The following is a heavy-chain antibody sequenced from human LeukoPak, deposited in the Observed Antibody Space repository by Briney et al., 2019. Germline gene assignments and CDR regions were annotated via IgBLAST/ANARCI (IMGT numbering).Heavy chain of an antibody. V-gene: IGHV3-21*01. Sequence: PGGSLRLSCAASGFTFSSYSMNWVRQAPGKGLEWVSSISSSSSYIYYADSVKGRFTISRDNAKNSLYLQMNSLRAEDTAVYYCAIAIAAAVYYFDYWGQGTLVT. CDR3: AIAIAAAVYYFDY. CDR1: GFTFSSYS. CDR2: ISSSSSYI. D-gene: IGHD6-13*01. J-gene: IGHJ4*02.